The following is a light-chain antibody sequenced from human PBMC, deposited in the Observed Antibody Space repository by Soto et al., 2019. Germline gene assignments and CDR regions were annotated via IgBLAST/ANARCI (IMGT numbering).Light chain of an antibody. V-gene: IGLV1-40*01. CDR3: QSYDSSLSGSWVV. CDR2: GNS. J-gene: IGLJ2*01. CDR1: SSNIGAGYD. Sequence: QSVLTQPPSVSGAPGQRVTISCTGSSSNIGAGYDVHWYQQLPGTAPKLLIYGNSNRPSGVPHRFSGSKSGTSASLAITGLQAEDEADYYCQSYDSSLSGSWVVFGGGTKLTVL.